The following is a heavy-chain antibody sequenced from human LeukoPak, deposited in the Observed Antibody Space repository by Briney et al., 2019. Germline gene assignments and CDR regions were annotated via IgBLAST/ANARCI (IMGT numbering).Heavy chain of an antibody. Sequence: ASVKVSCKASGYTFTGYYMHWMRQAPGQGLEWMGWINPNSGGTNYAQKFQGRVTMTRDTSISTAYMELSRLRSDDTAVYYCASWGMATIRPNTFDIWGQGTMVTVSS. CDR2: INPNSGGT. J-gene: IGHJ3*02. V-gene: IGHV1-2*02. CDR3: ASWGMATIRPNTFDI. CDR1: GYTFTGYY. D-gene: IGHD5-24*01.